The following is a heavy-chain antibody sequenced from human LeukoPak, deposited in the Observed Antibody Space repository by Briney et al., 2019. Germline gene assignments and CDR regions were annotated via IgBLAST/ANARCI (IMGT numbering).Heavy chain of an antibody. J-gene: IGHJ6*03. CDR1: GVSINSHY. Sequence: SETLSLTCTVSGVSINSHYWSWIRQPPGKGLEWIGFIYDSGSADYKSSLKSRVTMTVDTSKNQFSLKLNSVTAADTAVYYCARVLQNYYHMDVWGKGTTVTVSS. D-gene: IGHD3-3*01. V-gene: IGHV4-59*11. CDR2: IYDSGSA. CDR3: ARVLQNYYHMDV.